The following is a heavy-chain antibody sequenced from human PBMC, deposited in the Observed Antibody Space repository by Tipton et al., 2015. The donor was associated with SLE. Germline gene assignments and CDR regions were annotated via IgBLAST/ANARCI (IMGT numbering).Heavy chain of an antibody. D-gene: IGHD3-22*01. Sequence: VQSGGSLRLSCVPSGFTFRSYDMNWVRQAPGKGLEWVSYISGSGGAIYYADSVKGRFTISRDNAENALFLEMNSLSAEDTAIYYCARDEFVSGGYYSRGYYNGMDVWGQGTLVTVSS. J-gene: IGHJ4*02. CDR2: ISGSGGAI. CDR1: GFTFRSYD. CDR3: ARDEFVSGGYYSRGYYNGMDV. V-gene: IGHV3-48*03.